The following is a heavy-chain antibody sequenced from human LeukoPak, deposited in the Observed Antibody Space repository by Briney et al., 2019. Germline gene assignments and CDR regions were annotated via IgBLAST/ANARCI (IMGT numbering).Heavy chain of an antibody. D-gene: IGHD6-6*01. J-gene: IGHJ3*02. Sequence: SVKVSCKASGGTFSSYAISWVRQAPGQGLEWMGGIIPIFGTANYAQKFQGRVTITADESTSTAYMELSSLRSEDTAVYYCARMSFLKQRTPPRPDDAFDIWGQGTMITVSS. CDR2: IIPIFGTA. CDR3: ARMSFLKQRTPPRPDDAFDI. V-gene: IGHV1-69*13. CDR1: GGTFSSYA.